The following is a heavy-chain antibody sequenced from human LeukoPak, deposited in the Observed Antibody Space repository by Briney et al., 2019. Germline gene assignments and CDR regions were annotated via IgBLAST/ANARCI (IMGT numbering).Heavy chain of an antibody. V-gene: IGHV4-39*01. J-gene: IGHJ4*02. CDR1: GGSVSISNYY. Sequence: PSETLSLTCTVSGGSVSISNYYWGWVRQPPGKGLEWVGSIYYSGTTYYNPALKSRVTISVDTSQNQFSLKLFSLTAADTAVYYCSRHAHSPSYEFWGQGILVTVSS. D-gene: IGHD3-3*01. CDR3: SRHAHSPSYEF. CDR2: IYYSGTT.